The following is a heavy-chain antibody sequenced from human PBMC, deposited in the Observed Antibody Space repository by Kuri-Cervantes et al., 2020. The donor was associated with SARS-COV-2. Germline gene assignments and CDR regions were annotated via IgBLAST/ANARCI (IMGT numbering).Heavy chain of an antibody. CDR1: GFTFSSYA. CDR3: ATGRRGFLEWFYFDY. CDR2: ISGSGGST. J-gene: IGHJ4*02. Sequence: GGSLRLSCAASGFTFSSYAMSWVRQAPGKGLEWVSAISGSGGSTYYADSVKGRFTISRDNSKNTLYLQMNSLRSEDTAVYYCATGRRGFLEWFYFDYWGQGTLVTVSS. V-gene: IGHV3-23*01. D-gene: IGHD3-3*01.